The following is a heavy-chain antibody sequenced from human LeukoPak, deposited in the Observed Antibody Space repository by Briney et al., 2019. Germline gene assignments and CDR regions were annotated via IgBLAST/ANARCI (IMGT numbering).Heavy chain of an antibody. D-gene: IGHD3-10*01. CDR1: GFTFSRYA. CDR3: VKDGSGSYYTYYFDY. Sequence: GGSPRLSCSASGFTFSRYAMHWVRQAPGKGLEYVSAISSNGGSTYYADSVKGRFTISRDNSKNTLYLQMSSLRAEDTAVYYCVKDGSGSYYTYYFDYWGQGTLVTVSS. J-gene: IGHJ4*02. V-gene: IGHV3-64D*06. CDR2: ISSNGGST.